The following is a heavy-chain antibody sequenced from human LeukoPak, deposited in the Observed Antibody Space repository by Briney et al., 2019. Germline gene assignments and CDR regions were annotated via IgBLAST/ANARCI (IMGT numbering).Heavy chain of an antibody. CDR1: GGSISSGSYY. CDR3: ARGYCSSTSCYRGGFGWFDP. Sequence: SQTLSLTCTVSGGSISSGSYYWSWIRQPAGKGLEWIGRIYTSGSTNYNPSLESRVTISVDTSKNQFSLNLSSVTAADTAVYYCARGYCSSTSCYRGGFGWFDPWGQGTLVTVSS. CDR2: IYTSGST. J-gene: IGHJ5*01. V-gene: IGHV4-61*02. D-gene: IGHD2-2*01.